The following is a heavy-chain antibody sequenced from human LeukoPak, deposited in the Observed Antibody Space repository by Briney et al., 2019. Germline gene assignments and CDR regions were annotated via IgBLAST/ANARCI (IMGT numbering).Heavy chain of an antibody. J-gene: IGHJ4*02. CDR1: GFTFSNAW. D-gene: IGHD3-22*01. CDR2: IKSKTDGGTT. V-gene: IGHV3-15*01. Sequence: GGSLRLSCAASGFTFSNAWMSWVRQAPGKGLEWVGRIKSKTDGGTTDYAAPVKGRFTISREDSKNTLYLQMNSLKTEDTAAYYCTTDLDYDSSGYYYVGSDWGQGTLVTVSS. CDR3: TTDLDYDSSGYYYVGSD.